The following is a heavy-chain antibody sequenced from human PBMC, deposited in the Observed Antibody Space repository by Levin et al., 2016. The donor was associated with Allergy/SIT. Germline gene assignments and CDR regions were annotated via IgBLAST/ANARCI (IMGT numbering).Heavy chain of an antibody. CDR2: ISGSGGST. V-gene: IGHV3-23*01. J-gene: IGHJ3*02. CDR3: AKVDNWNDAQAPFDI. CDR1: GFTFSSYA. Sequence: GESLKISCAASGFTFSSYAMSWVRQAPGKGLEWVSAISGSGGSTYYADSVKGRFTISRDNSKNTLYLQMNSLRAEDTAVYYCAKVDNWNDAQAPFDIWGQGTMVTVSS. D-gene: IGHD1-20*01.